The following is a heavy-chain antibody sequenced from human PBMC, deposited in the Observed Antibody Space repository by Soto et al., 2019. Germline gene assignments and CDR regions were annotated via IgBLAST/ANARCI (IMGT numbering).Heavy chain of an antibody. CDR3: AKADASGYNSLLFDF. CDR1: GFTFRNYG. J-gene: IGHJ4*02. D-gene: IGHD3-22*01. CDR2: ISSDGNEN. V-gene: IGHV3-30*18. Sequence: PGGSLRLSCAASGFTFRNYGMHWVRQAPGKGLDWVAVISSDGNENYYADSVRGRFTISRDNSKNTVFVQMNTLRAEDTAIYYCAKADASGYNSLLFDFWGQGTLVTVSS.